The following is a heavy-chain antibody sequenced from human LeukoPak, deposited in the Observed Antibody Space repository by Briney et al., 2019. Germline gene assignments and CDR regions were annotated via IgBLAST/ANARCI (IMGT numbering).Heavy chain of an antibody. D-gene: IGHD3-22*01. Sequence: PSETLSLTCTVSGGSITSSSYSWGWIRQPPGKGLEWIGRIHTSGSTNYSPSLKSRVTMSVDTSKNQFSLKLSSVTAADTAVYYCARDRYYYDSSARYFDYWGQGTLVTVSS. CDR2: IHTSGST. V-gene: IGHV4-39*07. J-gene: IGHJ4*02. CDR1: GGSITSSSYS. CDR3: ARDRYYYDSSARYFDY.